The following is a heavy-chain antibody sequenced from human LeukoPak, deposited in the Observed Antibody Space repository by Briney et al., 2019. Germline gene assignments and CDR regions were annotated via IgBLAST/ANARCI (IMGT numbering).Heavy chain of an antibody. D-gene: IGHD2-21*01. CDR3: ARGAYCGGDCYNNWFDP. J-gene: IGHJ5*02. CDR2: IYYSGST. V-gene: IGHV4-39*01. CDR1: GGSISSSNYY. Sequence: PSETLSLTCTVSGGSISSSNYYWGWIRQPPGKGLEWIGSIYYSGSTYYNPSLKSRVTISVDTSKNQFSLKLSSVTAADTAVYYCARGAYCGGDCYNNWFDPWGQGTLVTVSS.